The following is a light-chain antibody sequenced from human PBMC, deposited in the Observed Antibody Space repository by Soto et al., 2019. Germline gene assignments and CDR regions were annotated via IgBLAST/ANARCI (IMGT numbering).Light chain of an antibody. CDR3: CSYAGTYTFVV. V-gene: IGLV2-11*01. CDR1: SSDVGGFNY. Sequence: QSALTQPASVSGSPGQSITISCTGTSSDVGGFNYVSWYQRHPGKAPQLMIYDVTKRPSGVPDRFSGSKSGTTASLTISGLQAEDEADYYCCSYAGTYTFVVFGGGTKVTVL. J-gene: IGLJ2*01. CDR2: DVT.